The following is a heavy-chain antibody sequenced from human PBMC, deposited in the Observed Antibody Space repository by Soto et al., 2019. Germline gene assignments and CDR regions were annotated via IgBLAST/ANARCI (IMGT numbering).Heavy chain of an antibody. CDR3: ATHDFTFGGVIVGPDY. D-gene: IGHD3-16*02. V-gene: IGHV1-69*13. CDR2: IIPTFGTA. J-gene: IGHJ4*02. Sequence: SVKVSCKASGGTFSSYAISWVRQAPGQGLEWMGGIIPTFGTANYAQKFQGRVTITADESTSTAYMELSSLRSEDTAVYYCATHDFTFGGVIVGPDYWGQGTLVTVSS. CDR1: GGTFSSYA.